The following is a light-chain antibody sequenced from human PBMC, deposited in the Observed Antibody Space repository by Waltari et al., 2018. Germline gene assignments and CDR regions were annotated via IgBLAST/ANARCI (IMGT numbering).Light chain of an antibody. J-gene: IGLJ1*01. CDR1: ALDKQY. CDR2: QDN. Sequence: SYDLTQPPSLSVSPGQTATITCSGHALDKQYTSWYQQKPGQSPVLVLYQDNVRPSGIPERFSGSNSGNTATLTISGTQAMDEADYYCLVWDSSIGVFGSGTKITVL. CDR3: LVWDSSIGV. V-gene: IGLV3-1*01.